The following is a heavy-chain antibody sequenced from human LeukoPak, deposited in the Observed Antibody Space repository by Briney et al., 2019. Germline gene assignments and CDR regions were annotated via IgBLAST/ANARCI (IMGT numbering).Heavy chain of an antibody. CDR3: ARDGYSYGFFDY. Sequence: GESLKISCAASGFTFSSFEMNWVRQAPGKGLEWVSHIRSSGSTRYYADSVKGRFTISRDNAKNSLYLQMNSLRAEDTAVYYCARDGYSYGFFDYWGQGSLVTVSS. CDR2: IRSSGSTR. D-gene: IGHD5-18*01. V-gene: IGHV3-48*03. J-gene: IGHJ4*02. CDR1: GFTFSSFE.